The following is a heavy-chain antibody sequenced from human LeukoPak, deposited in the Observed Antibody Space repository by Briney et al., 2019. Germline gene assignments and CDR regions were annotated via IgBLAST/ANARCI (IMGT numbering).Heavy chain of an antibody. Sequence: SVKVSCKASGGTFSSYAISWVRQAPGQGLEWMGGIIPIFGTANYAQKFQGRVTITADESTSTAYMELSSLRSEDTAVYYCARGRYYYGSGSYSEEATFDYWGQGTLVTVSS. V-gene: IGHV1-69*13. CDR3: ARGRYYYGSGSYSEEATFDY. CDR1: GGTFSSYA. J-gene: IGHJ4*02. D-gene: IGHD3-10*01. CDR2: IIPIFGTA.